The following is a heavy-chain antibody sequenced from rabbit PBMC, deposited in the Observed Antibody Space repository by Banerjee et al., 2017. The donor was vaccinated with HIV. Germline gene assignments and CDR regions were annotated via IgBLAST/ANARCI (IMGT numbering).Heavy chain of an antibody. V-gene: IGHV1S40*01. D-gene: IGHD1-1*01. CDR1: GFSFSSGYD. CDR3: ARGSSDYHYFNL. Sequence: QSLEESGGDLVKPGASLTLTCTASGFSFSSGYDMCWVRQAPGKGLEWIACIYAGVSGSTYYASWAKGRFTISKTSSTTVTLQMTSLTAADTATYFCARGSSDYHYFNLWGQGTLVTVS. CDR2: IYAGVSGST. J-gene: IGHJ4*01.